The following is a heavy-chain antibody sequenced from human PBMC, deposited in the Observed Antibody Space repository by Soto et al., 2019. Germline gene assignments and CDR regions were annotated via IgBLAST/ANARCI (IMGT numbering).Heavy chain of an antibody. V-gene: IGHV1-69*12. CDR2: IIPLVGTA. CDR1: GGTFKTSA. CDR3: ARFVGRGGLDY. Sequence: QVQLVQSGAEVKKPGSSVKVSCKASGGTFKTSAITWLRQAPGQGLEWMGGIIPLVGTASSAQKFQGRVTITADESTSTAYMELGSLKSEDSAVYYCARFVGRGGLDYWGKGTLVTVSS. D-gene: IGHD2-21*01. J-gene: IGHJ4*02.